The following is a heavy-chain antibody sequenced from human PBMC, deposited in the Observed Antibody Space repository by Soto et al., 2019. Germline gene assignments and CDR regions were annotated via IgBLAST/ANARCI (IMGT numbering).Heavy chain of an antibody. V-gene: IGHV4-31*03. Sequence: SETLSLTCTVSGVSISSGGYYWGWIRQHPGKGLEWIGNISYSGSTSYNPSLKSRLTISVDRSKSQFSLNLSSVTAADTAVYYCARRDRSGYSYWLDTWGQGTLVTVSS. CDR3: ARRDRSGYSYWLDT. CDR2: ISYSGST. J-gene: IGHJ5*02. D-gene: IGHD3-22*01. CDR1: GVSISSGGYY.